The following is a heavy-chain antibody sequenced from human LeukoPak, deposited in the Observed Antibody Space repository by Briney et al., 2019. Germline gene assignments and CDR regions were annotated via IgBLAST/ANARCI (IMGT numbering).Heavy chain of an antibody. CDR1: GISLSNYG. J-gene: IGHJ4*02. V-gene: IGHV3-23*01. D-gene: IGHD3-22*01. Sequence: GGSLRLSCAVSGISLSNYGMSWVRQAPGKGLEWVAGISDSGGRTNYADSVKGRFTISRDNPNNTLYLQMNSLRAEDTAVYFCAKRGVVIRVILVGFHKEAYYFDSWGQGALVTVSS. CDR2: ISDSGGRT. CDR3: AKRGVVIRVILVGFHKEAYYFDS.